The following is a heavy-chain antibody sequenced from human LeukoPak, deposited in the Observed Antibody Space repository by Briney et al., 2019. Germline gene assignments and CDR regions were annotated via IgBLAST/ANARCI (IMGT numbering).Heavy chain of an antibody. D-gene: IGHD2-21*01. CDR1: GGTFSSYA. CDR2: IVPIFGTA. J-gene: IGHJ4*02. V-gene: IGHV1-69*13. CDR3: ARARFDPVEVIAPSHFDY. Sequence: SVKVSCKASGGTFSSYAISWVRQAPGQGLEWMGGIVPIFGTANYAQKFQGRVTITADESTSTAYMELSSLRSEDTAVYYCARARFDPVEVIAPSHFDYWGQGTLVTVSS.